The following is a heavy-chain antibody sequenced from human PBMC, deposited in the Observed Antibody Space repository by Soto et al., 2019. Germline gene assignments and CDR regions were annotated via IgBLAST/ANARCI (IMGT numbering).Heavy chain of an antibody. Sequence: SETLSLTCTVSGGSISSGGYYWSWIRQQQGKGLEWIGYIYYSGSTYYNPSLKSRVTISGDTSKNQFSLKLSSVTAADTAVYYCARVGFIVGATEVFDYWGQGTLVTVSS. CDR1: GGSISSGGYY. V-gene: IGHV4-31*03. J-gene: IGHJ4*02. CDR2: IYYSGST. CDR3: ARVGFIVGATEVFDY. D-gene: IGHD1-26*01.